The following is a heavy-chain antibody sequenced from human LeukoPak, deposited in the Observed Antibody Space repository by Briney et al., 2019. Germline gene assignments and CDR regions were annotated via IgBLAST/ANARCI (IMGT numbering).Heavy chain of an antibody. V-gene: IGHV4-39*07. CDR3: ARDCTPLWFGEYYYMDV. Sequence: SETLSLTCTVSGGSISSSSYYWGWIRQPPGKGLEWIGSIYYSGSTYYNPSLKSRVTISVDTSKNQFSLKLSSVTAADTAVYYCARDCTPLWFGEYYYMDVWGKGTTVTVSS. CDR1: GGSISSSSYY. J-gene: IGHJ6*03. CDR2: IYYSGST. D-gene: IGHD3-10*01.